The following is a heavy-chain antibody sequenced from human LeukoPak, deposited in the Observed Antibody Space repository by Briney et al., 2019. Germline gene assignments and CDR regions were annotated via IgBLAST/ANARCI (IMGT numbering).Heavy chain of an antibody. CDR3: ARKRIAVAPSFDY. CDR1: GGSISSSSYY. D-gene: IGHD6-19*01. V-gene: IGHV4-39*01. CDR2: IYYSGST. J-gene: IGHJ4*02. Sequence: PSETLSLTCTVSGGSISSSSYYWGWIRQPPGKGLVWIGSIYYSGSTYYSPSLKSRVTISVDTSTNQFSLKLSSVTAADTAVYYCARKRIAVAPSFDYWGQGTLVTVSS.